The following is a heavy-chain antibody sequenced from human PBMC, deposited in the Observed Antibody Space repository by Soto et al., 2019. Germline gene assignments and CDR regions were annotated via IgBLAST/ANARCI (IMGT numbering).Heavy chain of an antibody. CDR1: GGTFGTSA. CDR2: IVPMFGTA. CDR3: ARDGDPQSVFWRGPLGGRWFEP. V-gene: IGHV1-69*01. Sequence: QVHLVQSGAEVKKPGSSVKVSCKASGGTFGTSAIAWVRQAPGQGLEWMGGIVPMFGTANYAQKFQGRATIIADESTSSAYMELNSLRFEVTVVYFCARDGDPQSVFWRGPLGGRWFEPWGQGTLVTVSS. D-gene: IGHD3-3*01. J-gene: IGHJ5*02.